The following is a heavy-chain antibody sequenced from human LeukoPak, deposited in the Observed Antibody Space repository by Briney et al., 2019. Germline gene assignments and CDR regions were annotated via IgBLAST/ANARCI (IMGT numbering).Heavy chain of an antibody. CDR3: ARDGGPPGYCSSTSCYSPLDV. Sequence: PSETLSLTCTVSGGSISSYYWSWIRQPAGKGLEWIGRIYTSGSTNYNPSLKSRVTISVDTSKNQFSLKLSSVTAADTAVYYCARDGGPPGYCSSTSCYSPLDVWGKGTTVTVSS. D-gene: IGHD2-2*02. CDR2: IYTSGST. V-gene: IGHV4-4*07. CDR1: GGSISSYY. J-gene: IGHJ6*04.